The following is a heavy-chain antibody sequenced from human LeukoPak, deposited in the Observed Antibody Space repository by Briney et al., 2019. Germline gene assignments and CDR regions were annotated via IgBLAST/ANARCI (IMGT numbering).Heavy chain of an antibody. V-gene: IGHV3-30*18. CDR3: AKCLTMVRGVTGDFDY. CDR2: ISYDGSNK. Sequence: GTSLRLSCAASGFTFSSYAIHWVRQAPGKGLEWVAVISYDGSNKYYADSVKGRFTISRDNSKNTLYLQMNSLRAEDTAVYYCAKCLTMVRGVTGDFDYWGQGTLVTVSS. D-gene: IGHD3-10*01. CDR1: GFTFSSYA. J-gene: IGHJ4*02.